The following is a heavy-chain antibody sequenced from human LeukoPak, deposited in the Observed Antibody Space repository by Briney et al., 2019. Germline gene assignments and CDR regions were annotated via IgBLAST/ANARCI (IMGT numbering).Heavy chain of an antibody. CDR3: AKGPPDV. J-gene: IGHJ6*02. CDR1: GLTFSSYG. V-gene: IGHV3-30*18. Sequence: PGRSLRLSCAASGLTFSSYGMHWVRQAPGKGLEWVAVISYDGSNKYYADSVKGRFTISRDNSKNTLYLQMNSLRAEDTAVYYCAKGPPDVWGQGTTVTVSS. CDR2: ISYDGSNK.